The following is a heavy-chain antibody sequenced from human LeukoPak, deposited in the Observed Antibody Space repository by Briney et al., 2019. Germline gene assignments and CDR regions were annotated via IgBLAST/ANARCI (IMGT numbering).Heavy chain of an antibody. CDR3: TRMTTGHDY. D-gene: IGHD4-17*01. Sequence: SETLSLTCAVYGGSFSGYYWSWVRQTPGKGLEWIGEINHSGYTNDNPSLKSRVTLSIDTSRKQFSLNLRSVTVADAGTYYCTRMTTGHDYWGQGTLVTVSS. J-gene: IGHJ4*02. V-gene: IGHV4-34*01. CDR2: INHSGYT. CDR1: GGSFSGYY.